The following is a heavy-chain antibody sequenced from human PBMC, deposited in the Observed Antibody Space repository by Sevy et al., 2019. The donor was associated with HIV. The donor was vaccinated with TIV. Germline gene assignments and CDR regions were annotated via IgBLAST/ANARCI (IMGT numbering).Heavy chain of an antibody. CDR3: ARGRMEARPGYYYYGMDV. V-gene: IGHV1-3*01. D-gene: IGHD6-6*01. J-gene: IGHJ6*02. CDR1: GYTFTSYA. CDR2: INAGNGNT. Sequence: ASLKVSCKASGYTFTSYAMHWVRQAPGQRLEWMGWINAGNGNTKYSQKFQGRVTITRDTSASTAYMELSSLRSEDTAVYYCARGRMEARPGYYYYGMDVWGQGTTVTVSS.